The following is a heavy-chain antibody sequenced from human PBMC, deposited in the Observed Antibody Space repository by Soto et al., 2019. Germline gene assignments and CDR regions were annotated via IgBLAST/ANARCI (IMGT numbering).Heavy chain of an antibody. Sequence: PGGSLRLSCAASGFSFRNYWMHWVRQAPGRGLVWVSRISDYGRVNYADSVEGRFTISRDDAKSELYLQMSSLRLEDTAVYYSARGGLEPFDYLGQGALVTVYS. CDR1: GFSFRNYW. V-gene: IGHV3-74*01. CDR3: ARGGLEPFDY. D-gene: IGHD1-1*01. J-gene: IGHJ4*02. CDR2: ISDYGRV.